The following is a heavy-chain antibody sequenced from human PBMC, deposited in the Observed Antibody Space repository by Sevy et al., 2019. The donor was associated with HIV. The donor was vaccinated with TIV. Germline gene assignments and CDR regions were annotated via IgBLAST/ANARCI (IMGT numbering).Heavy chain of an antibody. V-gene: IGHV3-23*01. CDR3: AKESYGSEDIVVVPAAHTWGV. CDR2: ISGSGGST. CDR1: GFTFSSYA. Sequence: GESLKISCAASGFTFSSYAMSWARQAPGKGLEWVSVISGSGGSTYYADSVKGRFTISRDNSKNTLYLQMNSLRAEDTAVYYCAKESYGSEDIVVVPAAHTWGVWGQGTTVTVSS. J-gene: IGHJ6*02. D-gene: IGHD2-2*01.